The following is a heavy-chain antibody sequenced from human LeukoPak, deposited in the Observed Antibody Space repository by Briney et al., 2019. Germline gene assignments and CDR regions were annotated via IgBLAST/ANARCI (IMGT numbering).Heavy chain of an antibody. V-gene: IGHV1-3*01. Sequence: ASVKVSCKASGYTFTTYAMHWVRQAPGQRLEWMGWINGDNGNTKYSQKFQGRVTITRDTSAHTGYMELRSLRSDDTAVYYCAREGGPDYYDSSGYSSAFDIWGQGTMVTVSS. CDR2: INGDNGNT. CDR3: AREGGPDYYDSSGYSSAFDI. CDR1: GYTFTTYA. J-gene: IGHJ3*02. D-gene: IGHD3-22*01.